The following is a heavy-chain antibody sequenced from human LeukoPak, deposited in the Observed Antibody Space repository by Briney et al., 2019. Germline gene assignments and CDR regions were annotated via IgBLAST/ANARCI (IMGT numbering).Heavy chain of an antibody. D-gene: IGHD3-22*01. CDR1: GGTFSSYA. J-gene: IGHJ4*02. CDR3: ARVDYYDSSGYYPPFDY. CDR2: IIPIFGTA. Sequence: VASVKVSCKASGGTFSSYAISWVRQAPGQGLEWMGGIIPIFGTANYAQKFQGRVTITADESTGTAYMELSSLRSEDTAVYYCARVDYYDSSGYYPPFDYWGQGTLVTVSS. V-gene: IGHV1-69*13.